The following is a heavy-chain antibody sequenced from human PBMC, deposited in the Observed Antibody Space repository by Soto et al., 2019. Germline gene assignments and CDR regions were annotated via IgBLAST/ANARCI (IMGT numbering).Heavy chain of an antibody. Sequence: SETLSLTCTVSGGSISSGGYYWSWIRQHPGKGLEWIGYIYYSGSTYYNPSLKSRVTISVDTSKNQFSLKLSSVTAADTAVYYCARGVTASTEYFQHWGQGTLVTVSS. CDR1: GGSISSGGYY. CDR2: IYYSGST. CDR3: ARGVTASTEYFQH. V-gene: IGHV4-31*03. J-gene: IGHJ1*01. D-gene: IGHD5-18*01.